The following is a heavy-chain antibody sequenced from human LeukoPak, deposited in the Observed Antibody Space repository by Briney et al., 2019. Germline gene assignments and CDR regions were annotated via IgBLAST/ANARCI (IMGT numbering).Heavy chain of an antibody. CDR1: GGSISSGSYY. CDR3: ARVLSSYYYYYMDV. Sequence: SETLSLTCTVSGGSISSGSYYWSWIRQPSGKGLEWIGRIYTSGSTNYNPSLKSRVTISVDTSKNQFSLKLSSVTAADTAVYYCARVLSSYYYYYMDVWGKGTTVTVSS. CDR2: IYTSGST. J-gene: IGHJ6*03. V-gene: IGHV4-61*02. D-gene: IGHD6-19*01.